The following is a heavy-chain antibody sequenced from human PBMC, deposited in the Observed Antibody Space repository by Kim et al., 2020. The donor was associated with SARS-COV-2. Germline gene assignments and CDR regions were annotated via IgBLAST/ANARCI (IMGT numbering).Heavy chain of an antibody. V-gene: IGHV3-30*18. CDR3: AKDLVTDKDYYGMDV. J-gene: IGHJ6*02. CDR2: ISYDGSNK. CDR1: GFTFSSYG. Sequence: GGSLRLSCAASGFTFSSYGMHWVRQAPGKGLEWVAVISYDGSNKYYADSVKGRFTISRDNSKNTLYLQMNSLRAEDTAVYYCAKDLVTDKDYYGMDVWGQGTTVTVSS. D-gene: IGHD2-21*02.